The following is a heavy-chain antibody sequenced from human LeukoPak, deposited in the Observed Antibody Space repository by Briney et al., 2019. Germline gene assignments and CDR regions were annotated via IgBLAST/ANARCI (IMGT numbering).Heavy chain of an antibody. J-gene: IGHJ4*02. V-gene: IGHV1-2*02. CDR2: INPNSGGT. CDR3: ARVPRGLVATIFSI. D-gene: IGHD5-12*01. Sequence: ASVKVSCKASGYTFTGYYMHWVRQAPGQGLEWMGWINPNSGGTNYAQKFQGRVTMTRETSISTAYMEMSRLRSDDTAVYYCARVPRGLVATIFSIWGQGTLVTVSS. CDR1: GYTFTGYY.